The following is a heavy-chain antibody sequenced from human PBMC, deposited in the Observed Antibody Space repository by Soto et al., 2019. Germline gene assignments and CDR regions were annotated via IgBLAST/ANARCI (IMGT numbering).Heavy chain of an antibody. CDR3: ARGTGYSYGRNWFDP. Sequence: SETLSLTCTVSGGSISSYYWSWIRQPPGKGLEWIGYIYYSGSTNYNPSLKSRATISVDTSKNQFSLKLSSVTAADTAVYYCARGTGYSYGRNWFDPWGQGTLVTVSS. D-gene: IGHD5-18*01. CDR1: GGSISSYY. CDR2: IYYSGST. V-gene: IGHV4-59*01. J-gene: IGHJ5*02.